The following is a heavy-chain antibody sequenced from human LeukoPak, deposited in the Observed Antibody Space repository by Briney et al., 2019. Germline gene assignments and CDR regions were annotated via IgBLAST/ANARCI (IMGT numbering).Heavy chain of an antibody. CDR3: ARHESSSLIDF. J-gene: IGHJ4*02. D-gene: IGHD6-13*01. CDR1: GYRFTSFW. CDR2: IYPHDSDT. Sequence: GESLKISCKGSGYRFTSFWIGWVRQMPGKGLEWMGVIYPHDSDTRYSPSFQGQVTISADKSISTAYLQWSSLKASDTAMYYCARHESSSLIDFWGQGTLVTVSS. V-gene: IGHV5-51*01.